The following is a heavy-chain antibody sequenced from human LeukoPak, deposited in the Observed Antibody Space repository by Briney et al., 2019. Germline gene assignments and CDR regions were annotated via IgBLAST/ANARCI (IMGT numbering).Heavy chain of an antibody. V-gene: IGHV4-39*07. J-gene: IGHJ5*02. CDR1: GGSISSSGYY. CDR2: IYYSGSN. Sequence: SETLSLTCTVSGGSISSSGYYWGWIRQTPGKGLEWIGSIYYSGSNYHNPSLKSRVTISVDTSKNQFSLKLSSVTAADTAVYYCARVLLWFGELRTNWFDPWGQGTLVTVSS. CDR3: ARVLLWFGELRTNWFDP. D-gene: IGHD3-10*01.